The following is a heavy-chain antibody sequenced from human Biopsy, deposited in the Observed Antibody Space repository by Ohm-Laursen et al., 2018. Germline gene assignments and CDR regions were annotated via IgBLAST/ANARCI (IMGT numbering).Heavy chain of an antibody. CDR3: ARDLYDFCGGCPFDP. CDR1: GFSFSDYH. J-gene: IGHJ5*02. CDR2: ISGGGTI. V-gene: IGHV3-11*01. D-gene: IGHD3-3*01. Sequence: SLRLSCAASGFSFSDYHMRWIRQAPGRGLEWVSYISGGGTIYYGDSMKGRVTISRDNAKNSLYLQMHSLRAEDTAMYYCARDLYDFCGGCPFDPWGQGTLVTVSS.